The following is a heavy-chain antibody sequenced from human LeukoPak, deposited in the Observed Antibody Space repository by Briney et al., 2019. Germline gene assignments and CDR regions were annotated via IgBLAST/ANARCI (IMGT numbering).Heavy chain of an antibody. CDR1: GFTFSSYW. J-gene: IGHJ4*02. CDR2: IKQDGSEK. V-gene: IGHV3-7*01. CDR3: ARLSVAAYSSGWYLVY. Sequence: PGGSLRLSCAASGFTFSSYWMSWVRQAPGKVLEWVANIKQDGSEKYYVDSVKGRFTISRDNAENSLYLQMNSLRAEDTAVYYCARLSVAAYSSGWYLVYWGQGTLVTVSS. D-gene: IGHD6-19*01.